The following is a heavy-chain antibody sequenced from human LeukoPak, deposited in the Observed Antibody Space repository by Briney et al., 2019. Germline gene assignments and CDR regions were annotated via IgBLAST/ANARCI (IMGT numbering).Heavy chain of an antibody. V-gene: IGHV4-34*01. CDR2: INHSGST. CDR1: GGSFSGYY. CDR3: ARGLGYSGGWNPYY. D-gene: IGHD6-19*01. Sequence: SETLSLTCAVYGGSFSGYYWSWIRQPPGKGLEWIGEINHSGSTNYNPSLKSRVTISVDTSKNQFSLKLSSVTAADTAVYYCARGLGYSGGWNPYYWGQGTLVTASS. J-gene: IGHJ4*02.